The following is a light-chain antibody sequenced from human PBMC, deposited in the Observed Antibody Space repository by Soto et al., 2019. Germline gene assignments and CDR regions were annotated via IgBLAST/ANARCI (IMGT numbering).Light chain of an antibody. CDR3: QQRSNWPPIT. J-gene: IGKJ5*01. V-gene: IGKV3-11*01. CDR2: DAS. Sequence: IVFTQSPATLSLSPGERATHSCRASQSVSSYLAWYQQKPGQAPRLLIYDASNRATGIPARFSGSGSGTDFTLTISSLEPADFAVYYCQQRSNWPPITFGQGTRMEIK. CDR1: QSVSSY.